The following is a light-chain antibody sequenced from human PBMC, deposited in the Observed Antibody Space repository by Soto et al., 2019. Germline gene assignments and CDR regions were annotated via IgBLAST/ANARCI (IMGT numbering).Light chain of an antibody. CDR3: QQYETFSGT. CDR1: QSITNW. CDR2: MAS. V-gene: IGKV1-5*03. Sequence: DIQLTQSPSTLSASVGDRVTITCRASQSITNWLAWYQQKPGKAPKVLIHMASSLKSGVPSRFSGSGSGTEFTLTITSLQPDDSATYYCQQYETFSGTFGPGTKVEI. J-gene: IGKJ1*01.